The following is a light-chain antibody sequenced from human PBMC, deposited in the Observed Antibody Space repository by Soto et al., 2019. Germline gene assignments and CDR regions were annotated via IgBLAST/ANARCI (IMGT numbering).Light chain of an antibody. CDR3: QQYNNWPRT. V-gene: IGKV3-15*01. CDR2: GAS. J-gene: IGKJ1*01. CDR1: QSISSN. Sequence: EIVMTQSPATLSVSLGERATLSCRASQSISSNLAWYQQKPGQAPRLLIYGASTRATGIPDRFSGSGSGTEFTLTISSLQSEDFAVYYCQQYNNWPRTFGQGTKVDIK.